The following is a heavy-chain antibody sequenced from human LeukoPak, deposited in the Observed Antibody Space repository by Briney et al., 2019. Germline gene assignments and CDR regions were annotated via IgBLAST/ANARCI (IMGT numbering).Heavy chain of an antibody. J-gene: IGHJ4*02. CDR3: AKELTPTSIAVAGTGFDY. Sequence: GGSLRLSCAASGFTFDDYAMHWVRQAPGRGLGWVSGISWNSGSIGYADSVKGRFTISRDNAKNSLYLQMNSLRAEDTALYYCAKELTPTSIAVAGTGFDYWGQGTLVTVSS. D-gene: IGHD6-19*01. V-gene: IGHV3-9*01. CDR1: GFTFDDYA. CDR2: ISWNSGSI.